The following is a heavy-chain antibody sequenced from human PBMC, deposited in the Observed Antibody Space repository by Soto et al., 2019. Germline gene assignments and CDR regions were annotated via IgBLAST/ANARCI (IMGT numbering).Heavy chain of an antibody. D-gene: IGHD3-9*01. J-gene: IGHJ3*02. CDR1: GYTFTSYY. CDR2: INPSGGST. CDR3: ARDPLIRYFDWPKPKNAFDI. V-gene: IGHV1-46*01. Sequence: ASVKVSCKASGYTFTSYYMHWVRQAPGQGLEWMGIINPSGGSTSYAQKFQGRVTMTRDTSTSTVYMELSSLRSEDTAVYYCARDPLIRYFDWPKPKNAFDIWGQGTMVTVSS.